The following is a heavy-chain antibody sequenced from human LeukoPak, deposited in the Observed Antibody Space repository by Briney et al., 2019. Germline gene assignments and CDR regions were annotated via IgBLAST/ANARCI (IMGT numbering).Heavy chain of an antibody. Sequence: GGSLRLSCAASGFTFSDYYMSWIRQAPGKGLEWVSYISSSGNTIHYADSVKGRFTISRDNAKNSLYLQMNSLRAEDTALYYCARVYYDSSGYYYDGYSFDYWGQGTLVTVSS. CDR2: ISSSGNTI. CDR3: ARVYYDSSGYYYDGYSFDY. D-gene: IGHD3-22*01. V-gene: IGHV3-11*04. J-gene: IGHJ4*02. CDR1: GFTFSDYY.